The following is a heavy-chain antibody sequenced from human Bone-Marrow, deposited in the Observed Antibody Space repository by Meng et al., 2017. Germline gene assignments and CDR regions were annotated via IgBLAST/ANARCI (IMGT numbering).Heavy chain of an antibody. D-gene: IGHD3-10*01. CDR2: ISGGRSYI. CDR3: VRDVSGVNDAFDI. J-gene: IGHJ3*02. Sequence: GESLKISCAASGFTFSTYNMNWVRQAPGKGLEWVSSISGGRSYIYYADSMRGRFTISRDNAKNSLYLQMNSLRAEDTAVYYCVRDVSGVNDAFDIWGQGKRVNGSS. CDR1: GFTFSTYN. V-gene: IGHV3-21*01.